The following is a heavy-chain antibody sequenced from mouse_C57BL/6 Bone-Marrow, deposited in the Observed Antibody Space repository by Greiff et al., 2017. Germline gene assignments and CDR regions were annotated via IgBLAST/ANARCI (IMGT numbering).Heavy chain of an antibody. CDR2: ISDGGSYT. D-gene: IGHD2-13*01. Sequence: EVKLVESGGGLVKPGGSLKLSCAASGFTFSSYAMSWVRQTPEKRLEWVATISDGGSYTYSPDHVKGRFTISRDNAKNNLYLQMIHLKSEDTAIYYCARGNGDYVAWFADWGQGTLVTVSA. CDR3: ARGNGDYVAWFAD. CDR1: GFTFSSYA. V-gene: IGHV5-4*03. J-gene: IGHJ3*01.